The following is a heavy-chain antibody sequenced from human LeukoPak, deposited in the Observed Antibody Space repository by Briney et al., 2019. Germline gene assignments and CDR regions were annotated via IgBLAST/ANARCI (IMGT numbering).Heavy chain of an antibody. D-gene: IGHD3-10*01. Sequence: NPSETLSLTCTVSGGSISSYFWSWIRQPPGKGLEWIGYIYYSGTTNYNPSLKSRVTISADTSKNQFSLKLSSVTAADTAVYYCARLGSGDGRDYWGQGTLVTVSS. CDR1: GGSISSYF. J-gene: IGHJ4*02. V-gene: IGHV4-59*08. CDR3: ARLGSGDGRDY. CDR2: IYYSGTT.